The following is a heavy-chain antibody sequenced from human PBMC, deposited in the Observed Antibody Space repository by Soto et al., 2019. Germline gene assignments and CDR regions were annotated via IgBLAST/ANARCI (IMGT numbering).Heavy chain of an antibody. CDR2: IKQDVSEK. J-gene: IGHJ4*01. V-gene: IGHV3-7*01. Sequence: GGSLRLSCAASGFIFSNYWMSWVRQAPGKGLEWVANIKQDVSEKYFVDSVKGRFTISRDNAKNSLYLQMKSLRDEDTAVYYCASSFWHDYCGHGTLVTVSS. D-gene: IGHD1-1*01. CDR3: ASSFWHDY. CDR1: GFIFSNYW.